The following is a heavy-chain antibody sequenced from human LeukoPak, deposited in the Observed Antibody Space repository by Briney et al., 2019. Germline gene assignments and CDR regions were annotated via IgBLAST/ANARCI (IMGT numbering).Heavy chain of an antibody. CDR2: ISGSGGST. CDR3: AKGIGNDSSGSDAFDI. Sequence: GGSLRLSCAASGFTFSSYAMSRVRQAPGKGLEWVSAISGSGGSTYYADSVKGRFTISRDNSKNTLYLQMNSLRAEDTAVYYCAKGIGNDSSGSDAFDIWGQGTMVTVSS. D-gene: IGHD3-22*01. V-gene: IGHV3-23*01. J-gene: IGHJ3*02. CDR1: GFTFSSYA.